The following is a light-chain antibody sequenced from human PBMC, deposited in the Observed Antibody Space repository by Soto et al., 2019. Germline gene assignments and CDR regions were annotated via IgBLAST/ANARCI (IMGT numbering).Light chain of an antibody. V-gene: IGKV3-20*01. J-gene: IGKJ4*01. CDR1: QSVDSST. Sequence: EVVLTQSPGTLSLSPGERATLSCRASQSVDSSTLAWYQQKPGQAPRLLISGASKRATGTPDRFSGSGSGTDFTFTISRLEPEDFAVYYCQHFDDSLTFGGGTKVEIK. CDR3: QHFDDSLT. CDR2: GAS.